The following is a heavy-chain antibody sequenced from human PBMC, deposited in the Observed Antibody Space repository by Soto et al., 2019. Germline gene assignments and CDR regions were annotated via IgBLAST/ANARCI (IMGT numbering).Heavy chain of an antibody. V-gene: IGHV4-39*01. D-gene: IGHD3-9*01. CDR2: IYYSGRT. CDR1: GGSISSSSYY. Sequence: QLQLQESGPGLVKPSETLSLTCTVSGGSISSSSYYWGWIRQPPGKGLAWIGSIYYSGRTYYNPSLKSRVTISVDTSKNQFSLKLSSVTAADTAVYYCARRYVFDWLFDDYWGQGTLVTVSS. J-gene: IGHJ4*02. CDR3: ARRYVFDWLFDDY.